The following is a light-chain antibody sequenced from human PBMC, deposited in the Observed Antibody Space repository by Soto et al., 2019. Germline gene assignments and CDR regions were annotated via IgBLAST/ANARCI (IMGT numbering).Light chain of an antibody. J-gene: IGKJ4*01. CDR2: DAS. Sequence: DIQMTQSPSTLSASVGDRVTITCWASRSISNWLAWYQQRPGIAPKLLIFDASILQSGVPSRFSGSGSGTECTLSISRLQTDDFATYYCQQYGSFSPITFGGGTKVEI. CDR1: RSISNW. CDR3: QQYGSFSPIT. V-gene: IGKV1-5*01.